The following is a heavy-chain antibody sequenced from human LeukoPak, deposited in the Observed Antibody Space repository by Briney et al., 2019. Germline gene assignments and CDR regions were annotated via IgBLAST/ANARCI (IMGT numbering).Heavy chain of an antibody. Sequence: QAGGSLRLSCAASGFTFSSYEMNWVRQAPGKGLEWVSYISSSGSTIYYADSVKGRFTISRDNSKNTLYLQMNSLRAEDTAVYYCAKISLRLYYDYVWGSYRPDDFDYWGQGTLVTVSS. V-gene: IGHV3-48*03. J-gene: IGHJ4*02. CDR1: GFTFSSYE. CDR2: ISSSGSTI. CDR3: AKISLRLYYDYVWGSYRPDDFDY. D-gene: IGHD3-16*02.